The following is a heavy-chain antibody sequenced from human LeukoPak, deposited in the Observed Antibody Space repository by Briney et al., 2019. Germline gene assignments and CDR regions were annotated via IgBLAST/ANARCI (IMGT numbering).Heavy chain of an antibody. Sequence: TRSETLSLTCTVSRGSISGHYWSWIRQSPGKGLEWIGNIYYSGNTNYNPSLKSRVTISIDTSRIHFSLHLSSVTAADTAVYYCARTRYSGSHNSAFDLWGQGTVVTVSS. J-gene: IGHJ3*01. D-gene: IGHD1-26*01. CDR3: ARTRYSGSHNSAFDL. CDR1: RGSISGHY. CDR2: IYYSGNT. V-gene: IGHV4-59*08.